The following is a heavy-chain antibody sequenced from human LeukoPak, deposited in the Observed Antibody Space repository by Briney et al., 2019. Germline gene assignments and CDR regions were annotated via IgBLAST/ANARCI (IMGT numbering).Heavy chain of an antibody. CDR1: GGSISSSSYY. CDR2: IYYSGST. CDR3: ARHIEVLRFLEWSPCPENWFDP. Sequence: SETLSLTCTVSGGSISSSSYYWGWIRQPPGKGLEWIGSIYYSGSTYYNPSLKSRVTISVDTSKNQFSLKLSSVTAADTAVYYCARHIEVLRFLEWSPCPENWFDPWGQGTLVTVSS. V-gene: IGHV4-39*01. J-gene: IGHJ5*02. D-gene: IGHD3-3*01.